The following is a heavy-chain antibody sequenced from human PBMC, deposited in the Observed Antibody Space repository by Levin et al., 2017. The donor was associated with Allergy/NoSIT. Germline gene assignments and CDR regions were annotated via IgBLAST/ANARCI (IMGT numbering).Heavy chain of an antibody. Sequence: GGSLRLSCAASGFTFSNYGMHWVRQAPGKGLEWVAIISYDGSNKYYADSVKGRFTLYRDTSKNTVYLQMNSLRAEDTAVYYCAKTSGYRTEFCSYGMDVWGHGTTVTVSS. J-gene: IGHJ6*02. CDR1: GFTFSNYG. V-gene: IGHV3-30*18. CDR2: ISYDGSNK. D-gene: IGHD5-18*01. CDR3: AKTSGYRTEFCSYGMDV.